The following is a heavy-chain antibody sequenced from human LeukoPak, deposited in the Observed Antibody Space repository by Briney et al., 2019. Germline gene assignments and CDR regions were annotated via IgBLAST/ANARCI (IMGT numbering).Heavy chain of an antibody. CDR1: GSTFTSYY. CDR3: ASSRGSGSYGFGMDV. Sequence: ASVKVSCKASGSTFTSYYMHWVRQAPGQGLEWMGIINPCGGSTSYAQKFQGRVTMTRYTSTSTVYMELSSLRSEDTAVYYCASSRGSGSYGFGMDVWGKGTTVTVSS. D-gene: IGHD3-10*01. J-gene: IGHJ6*04. CDR2: INPCGGST. V-gene: IGHV1-46*01.